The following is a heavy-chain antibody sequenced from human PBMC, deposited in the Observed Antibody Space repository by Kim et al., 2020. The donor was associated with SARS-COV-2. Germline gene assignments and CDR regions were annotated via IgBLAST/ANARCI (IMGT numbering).Heavy chain of an antibody. CDR3: ARDIDPVLVVVAATPNY. V-gene: IGHV1-18*01. D-gene: IGHD2-15*01. Sequence: ASVKVSCKASGYTFTSYAISWVRPAPGQGLEWMGWISAYNGNTNYAQKLQGRVTMTTDTSTSTAYMELRSLRSDDTAVYYCARDIDPVLVVVAATPNYWGQGTLVTVSS. CDR2: ISAYNGNT. CDR1: GYTFTSYA. J-gene: IGHJ4*02.